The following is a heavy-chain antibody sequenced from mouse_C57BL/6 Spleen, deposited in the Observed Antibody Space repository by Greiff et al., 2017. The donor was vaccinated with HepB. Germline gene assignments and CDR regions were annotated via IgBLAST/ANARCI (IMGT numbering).Heavy chain of an antibody. J-gene: IGHJ3*01. Sequence: VQLQQSGAELVRPGASVKLSCTASGFNIQDYYMHWVKQRPEQGLEWIGRIDPEDGDTEYAPKFQGKATMTADTSSNTAYLQLSSLTSEDTAVYYCTTGGNYAWFAYWGQGTLVTVSA. D-gene: IGHD2-1*01. CDR2: IDPEDGDT. V-gene: IGHV14-1*01. CDR1: GFNIQDYY. CDR3: TTGGNYAWFAY.